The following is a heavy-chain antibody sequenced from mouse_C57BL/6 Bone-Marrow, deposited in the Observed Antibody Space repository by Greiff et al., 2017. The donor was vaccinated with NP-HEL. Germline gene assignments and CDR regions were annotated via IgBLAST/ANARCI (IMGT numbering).Heavy chain of an antibody. D-gene: IGHD1-1*02. CDR1: GYTFTSYG. CDR2: IYPRSGNT. Sequence: VQLVESGAELARPGASVKLSCKASGYTFTSYGISWVKQRTGQGLEWIGEIYPRSGNTYYNEKFKGKATLTADKSSSTAYMELRSLTSEDSAVYFCARFGLFYAMDYWGQGTSVTVSS. J-gene: IGHJ4*01. V-gene: IGHV1-81*01. CDR3: ARFGLFYAMDY.